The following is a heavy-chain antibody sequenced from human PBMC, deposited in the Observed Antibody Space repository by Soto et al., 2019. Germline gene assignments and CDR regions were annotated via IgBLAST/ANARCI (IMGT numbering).Heavy chain of an antibody. CDR2: IIPIFGTA. Sequence: SVKVSCKASGGTFSSYAISWVRQAPGQGLEWMGGIIPIFGTANYAQKFQGRVTITADESTSTAYMELSSLRSEDTAVYYCASYGLGYGHDDAFAIWGQGTMVTVSS. CDR3: ASYGLGYGHDDAFAI. D-gene: IGHD4-17*01. V-gene: IGHV1-69*13. J-gene: IGHJ3*02. CDR1: GGTFSSYA.